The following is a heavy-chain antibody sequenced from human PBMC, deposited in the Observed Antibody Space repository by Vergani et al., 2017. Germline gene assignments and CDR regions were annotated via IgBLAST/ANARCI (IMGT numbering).Heavy chain of an antibody. V-gene: IGHV4-4*07. D-gene: IGHD3-9*01. CDR1: GGSISSYY. Sequence: QVQLQESGPGLVKPSETLSLTCTVSGGSISSYYWSWIRQPAGKGLEWIGRIYTSGSTNYNPSLKSRVTMSVDTAKNQFSLKLSSVTAADTAVYYCARGVRYPTPSYYGMDVWGQGTTVTVSS. CDR2: IYTSGST. CDR3: ARGVRYPTPSYYGMDV. J-gene: IGHJ6*02.